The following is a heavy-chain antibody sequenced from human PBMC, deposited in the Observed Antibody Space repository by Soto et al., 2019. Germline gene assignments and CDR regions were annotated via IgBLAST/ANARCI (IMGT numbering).Heavy chain of an antibody. J-gene: IGHJ4*02. D-gene: IGHD2-2*01. CDR1: GYTFTSYY. V-gene: IGHV1-8*01. Sequence: ASVEVSCKASGYTFTSYYINWVLQATGQGLEWMGWMNPNSGNTGYAQKFQGRVTMTRNTSISTAYMELSSLRSEDTAVYYCARGGIVVVPAASSSFDYWGQGTLVTVSS. CDR2: MNPNSGNT. CDR3: ARGGIVVVPAASSSFDY.